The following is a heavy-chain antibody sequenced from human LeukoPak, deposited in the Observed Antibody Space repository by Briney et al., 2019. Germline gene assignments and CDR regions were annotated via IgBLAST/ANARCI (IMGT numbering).Heavy chain of an antibody. CDR2: INPSGDST. CDR1: GYTFNRYY. Sequence: GASVTVSCKASGYTFNRYYIHWVRQAPGQGLEWMGIINPSGDSTSYAPKLQGRVTMTRDTSTSTVYMELNSLTSEDTAVYYCARDRGSSNDWGYFDFWGQGTLVTVSS. J-gene: IGHJ4*02. D-gene: IGHD7-27*01. V-gene: IGHV1-46*02. CDR3: ARDRGSSNDWGYFDF.